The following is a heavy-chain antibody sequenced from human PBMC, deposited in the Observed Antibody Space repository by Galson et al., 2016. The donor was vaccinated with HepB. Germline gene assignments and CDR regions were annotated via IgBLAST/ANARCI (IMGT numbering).Heavy chain of an antibody. J-gene: IGHJ4*02. CDR1: GYTFTSYA. CDR2: INAGNGNT. CDR3: ARRVVAARQGPFDY. Sequence: SVKVSCKASGYTFTSYAMHWVRQAPGQRLEWMGWINAGNGNTKYSQKFQGRVTITRDTSASTAYMELSSLRSEDTAVYYCARRVVAARQGPFDYWGKGTLVTVSS. D-gene: IGHD2-15*01. V-gene: IGHV1-3*01.